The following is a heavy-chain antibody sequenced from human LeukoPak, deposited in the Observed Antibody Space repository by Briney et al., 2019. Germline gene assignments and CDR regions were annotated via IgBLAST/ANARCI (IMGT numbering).Heavy chain of an antibody. D-gene: IGHD6-13*01. J-gene: IGHJ1*01. V-gene: IGHV4-39*01. CDR2: IYYSGSA. CDR3: ARRPSSSFSRSSPRWDFQH. CDR1: GGSISSSSYY. Sequence: SETLSLTCTVSGGSISSSSYYWGWIRQPPGKGLEWIGSIYYSGSAYYNPSLKSRLTISVDTSKNQFSLKLSSVTAADTAVYYCARRPSSSFSRSSPRWDFQHWGQGTLVTVSS.